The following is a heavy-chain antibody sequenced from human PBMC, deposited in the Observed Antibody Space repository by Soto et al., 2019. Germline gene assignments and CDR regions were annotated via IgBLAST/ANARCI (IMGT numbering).Heavy chain of an antibody. D-gene: IGHD3-10*01. V-gene: IGHV3-21*01. J-gene: IGHJ6*01. Sequence: GYLRLSFAASGFTFSSYRMNWVRQAPLKVLEWVSSISSSSSYIYYADSVKVRFTISRDNAKNSLYLQMNSVRAEDTAVYYCARELLWLGESPFLYGMDVWGQGTTVPVSS. CDR1: GFTFSSYR. CDR3: ARELLWLGESPFLYGMDV. CDR2: ISSSSSYI.